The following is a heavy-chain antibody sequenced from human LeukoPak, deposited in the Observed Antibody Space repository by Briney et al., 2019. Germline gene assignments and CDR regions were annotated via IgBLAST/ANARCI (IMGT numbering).Heavy chain of an antibody. CDR1: GFTFSYYI. J-gene: IGHJ4*02. CDR3: ARDFEERGYYLADFDY. D-gene: IGHD3-22*01. Sequence: GGSLRLSCAASGFTFSYYIMNWVRQAPGKGLEWVSSITSSNSIYYADSVQGRFTVSRDNAKNSLYLQMNSLRADDSAVYYCARDFEERGYYLADFDYWGQGTLVTVSS. CDR2: ITSSNSI. V-gene: IGHV3-69-1*01.